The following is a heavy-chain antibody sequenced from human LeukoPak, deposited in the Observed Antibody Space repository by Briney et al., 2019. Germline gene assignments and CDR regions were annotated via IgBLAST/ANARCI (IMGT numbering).Heavy chain of an antibody. V-gene: IGHV3-7*01. J-gene: IGHJ4*02. CDR1: GISFSRYW. D-gene: IGHD4-17*01. CDR2: IKTDGSDK. Sequence: GGSLRLSCAGSGISFSRYWVSWVRQAPGKGLEWVANIKTDGSDKYYVDAVKGRFTISRDNAENSLFLEMNSLRGDDTAMYYLAILPSTVTSGGGYWGQGTLVTVSS. CDR3: AILPSTVTSGGGY.